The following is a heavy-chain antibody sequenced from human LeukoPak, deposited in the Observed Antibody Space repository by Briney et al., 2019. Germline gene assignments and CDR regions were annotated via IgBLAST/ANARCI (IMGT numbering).Heavy chain of an antibody. D-gene: IGHD5-24*01. CDR3: AKAEMALSPFDY. V-gene: IGHV3-20*04. CDR1: GFTFDDYG. Sequence: GGSLRLSCAASGFTFDDYGMSWVRQAPGKGLEWVSGIKWNGGSTGCADSVKGRFTISRDNSKNTLYLQMNSLRAEDTAVYYCAKAEMALSPFDYWGQGTLVTVSS. CDR2: IKWNGGST. J-gene: IGHJ4*02.